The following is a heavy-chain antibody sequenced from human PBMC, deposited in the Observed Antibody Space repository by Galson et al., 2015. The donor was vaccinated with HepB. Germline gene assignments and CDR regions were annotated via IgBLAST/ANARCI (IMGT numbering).Heavy chain of an antibody. D-gene: IGHD2-2*01. V-gene: IGHV6-1*01. J-gene: IGHJ6*02. CDR2: TYYRAKWYN. CDR3: ARVGGTIHYYGMDV. CDR1: GDSVSNNNAA. Sequence: CAISGDSVSNNNAAWYWIRQSPSRGLEWLGRTYYRAKWYNDYGESVRGRIAIKPDTSKNQFSLHLNSVTPEDTAVYYCARVGGTIHYYGMDVWGQGTTVSVSS.